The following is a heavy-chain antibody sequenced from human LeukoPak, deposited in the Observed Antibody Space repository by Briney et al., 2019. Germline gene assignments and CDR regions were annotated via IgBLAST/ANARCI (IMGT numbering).Heavy chain of an antibody. D-gene: IGHD6-19*01. V-gene: IGHV3-23*01. Sequence: PGGSLRPSCAAPGFTFSSYPMTWFGQAQGKGLEWVSTVRGSGIGTYSADSVKGRFTISRDNSKNTLFLQMNSLRAEDTAVYYCAKGGSSGWPFDCWGQGTPVTVSS. CDR3: AKGGSSGWPFDC. CDR2: VRGSGIGT. CDR1: GFTFSSYP. J-gene: IGHJ4*02.